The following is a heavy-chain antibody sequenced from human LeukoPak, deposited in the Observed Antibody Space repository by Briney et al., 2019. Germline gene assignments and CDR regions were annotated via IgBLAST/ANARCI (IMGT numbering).Heavy chain of an antibody. CDR3: TTDPVVVVPAASDAFDI. V-gene: IGHV3-7*01. J-gene: IGHJ3*02. Sequence: QAGGSLRLSCAASGFTFSSYWMSWVRQAPGKGLEWVANIKQDGSEKYYVDSVKGRFTISRDNAKNSLYLQMNSLRAEDTAVYYCTTDPVVVVPAASDAFDIWGQGTMVTVSS. D-gene: IGHD2-2*01. CDR2: IKQDGSEK. CDR1: GFTFSSYW.